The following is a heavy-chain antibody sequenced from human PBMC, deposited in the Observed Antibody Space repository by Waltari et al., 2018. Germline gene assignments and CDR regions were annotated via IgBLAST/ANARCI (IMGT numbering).Heavy chain of an antibody. Sequence: EGLLEESGGGSVQPGGSLRRSCAAYGFSVSLDYMNWVRQAPGQGLELVAISYTGRSTYYADSVRGRFTISRHNSQNTLSLEMNSLTSDDTGIYYCARSLGGDAFDLWGQGTMVAVSS. CDR3: ARSLGGDAFDL. CDR2: SYTGRST. CDR1: GFSVSLDY. D-gene: IGHD3-16*01. J-gene: IGHJ3*01. V-gene: IGHV3-53*04.